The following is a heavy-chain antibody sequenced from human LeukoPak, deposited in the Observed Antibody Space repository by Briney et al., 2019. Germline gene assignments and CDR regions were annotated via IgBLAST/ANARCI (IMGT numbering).Heavy chain of an antibody. CDR1: GYIFTHYW. V-gene: IGHV5-51*01. J-gene: IGHJ4*02. Sequence: GESLKISCQVSGYIFTHYWIGWVRQMPGKGLESMGLIYPADSDTPYSPSFQGQVTISADKSISTVYLQWSSLKASDTAMYYCARQSRDGSKTRGYYFDYWGQGTLVTVSS. CDR3: ARQSRDGSKTRGYYFDY. D-gene: IGHD3-10*01. CDR2: IYPADSDT.